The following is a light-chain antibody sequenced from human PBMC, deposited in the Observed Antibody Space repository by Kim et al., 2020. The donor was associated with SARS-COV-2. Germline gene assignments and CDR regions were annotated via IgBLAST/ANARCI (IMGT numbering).Light chain of an antibody. V-gene: IGLV1-40*01. J-gene: IGLJ2*01. CDR2: GNS. CDR1: SSNIGAGYD. Sequence: GVTISCTGGSSNIGAGYDVNWYQQLPGTAPKLLIYGNSNRPSGVPDRFSGSKSGTSASLAITGLQAEDEADYYCQSYDSSLSGVVFGGGTQLTVL. CDR3: QSYDSSLSGVV.